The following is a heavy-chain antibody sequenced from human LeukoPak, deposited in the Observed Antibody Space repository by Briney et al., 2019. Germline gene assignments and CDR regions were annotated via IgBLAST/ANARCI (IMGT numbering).Heavy chain of an antibody. CDR2: ISSGGSSI. J-gene: IGHJ4*02. Sequence: GGSLRLSCAASGFTFSSYEMNWVRQAPGKGLEWVSYISSGGSSIYYADSVKGRFTISSDNSKNTLYLQMNSLRAEDTAVYYCAKDRASAGTDYFDYWGQGALVTVSS. D-gene: IGHD6-13*01. V-gene: IGHV3-48*01. CDR1: GFTFSSYE. CDR3: AKDRASAGTDYFDY.